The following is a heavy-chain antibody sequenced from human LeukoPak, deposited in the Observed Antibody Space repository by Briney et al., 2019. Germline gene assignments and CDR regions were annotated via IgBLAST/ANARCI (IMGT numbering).Heavy chain of an antibody. Sequence: GSLRLSCAASGFTFSSYGMHWVRQAPGKGLEWIGEINHSGSTNYNPSLKSRVTISVDTSKNQFSLKLSSVTAADTAVYYCARGRPDSEYSSPDDYWGQGTLVTVSS. CDR1: GFTFSSYG. CDR2: INHSGST. D-gene: IGHD6-6*01. V-gene: IGHV4-34*01. CDR3: ARGRPDSEYSSPDDY. J-gene: IGHJ4*02.